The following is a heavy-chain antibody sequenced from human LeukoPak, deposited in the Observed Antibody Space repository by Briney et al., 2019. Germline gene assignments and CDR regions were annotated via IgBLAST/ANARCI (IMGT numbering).Heavy chain of an antibody. J-gene: IGHJ4*02. CDR3: ARQTIYGDYTSGY. CDR1: GGSISSSSYY. Sequence: SETLSLTCTVSGGSISSSSYYWGWIRQPPGKGLEWIGSIYYSGSTYYNPSLKSRVTISVDTSKNQFSLKLSSVTAADTAVYYCARQTIYGDYTSGYWGQGTLVTVSS. CDR2: IYYSGST. V-gene: IGHV4-39*01. D-gene: IGHD4-17*01.